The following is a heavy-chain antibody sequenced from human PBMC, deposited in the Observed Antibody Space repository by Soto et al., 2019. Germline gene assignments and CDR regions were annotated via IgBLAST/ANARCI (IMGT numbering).Heavy chain of an antibody. CDR3: AKGMEDIVVVPAAITHFYGMDV. CDR1: GFTFSSYG. J-gene: IGHJ6*02. V-gene: IGHV3-30*18. Sequence: LRLSCAASGFTFSSYGMHWVRQGPGKGLEWVAVISYDGSNKYYADSVKGRFTISRDNSKNTLYLQMNSLRAEDTAVYYCAKGMEDIVVVPAAITHFYGMDVWGQGTTVTVSS. D-gene: IGHD2-2*01. CDR2: ISYDGSNK.